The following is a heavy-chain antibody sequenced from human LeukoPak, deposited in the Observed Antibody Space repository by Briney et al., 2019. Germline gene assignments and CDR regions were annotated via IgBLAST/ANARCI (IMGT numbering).Heavy chain of an antibody. Sequence: GGSLRLSCAASGFTFSSYWMSWVRQAPGKGLEWVANIKQDGSEKYYVDSVKGRFTISRDNAKNSLYLQMNSLGAEDTAVYYCARATLAWYYYDSSGCPYFDYWGQGTLVTVSS. D-gene: IGHD3-22*01. CDR1: GFTFSSYW. CDR3: ARATLAWYYYDSSGCPYFDY. J-gene: IGHJ4*02. CDR2: IKQDGSEK. V-gene: IGHV3-7*01.